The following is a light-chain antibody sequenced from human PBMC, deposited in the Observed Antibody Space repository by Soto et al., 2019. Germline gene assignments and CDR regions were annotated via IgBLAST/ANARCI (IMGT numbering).Light chain of an antibody. CDR2: AAS. CDR1: QGISSS. V-gene: IGKV1-12*01. Sequence: DIQMAQSPSSVSASVGDRVTITCRASQGISSSLAWYQQRPGKAPKLLIYAASNLQNEVPSRFSGSGSGTDFTLTISSLQPEAFATYYCQQAKNFPWTFGQGTRVEIK. CDR3: QQAKNFPWT. J-gene: IGKJ1*01.